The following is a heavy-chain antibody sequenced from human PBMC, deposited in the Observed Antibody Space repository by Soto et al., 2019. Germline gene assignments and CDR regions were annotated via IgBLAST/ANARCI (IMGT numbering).Heavy chain of an antibody. CDR2: ISGSGGST. D-gene: IGHD2-15*01. Sequence: GGSLRLSCAASGFTFSSYAMSWVRQAPGKGLEWVSAISGSGGSTYYADSVTGRFTISRDNSKNTLYLQMNSLRAEDTAVYYCAKENRGYCSGGSCYYYFDYWGQGTLVTVSS. CDR3: AKENRGYCSGGSCYYYFDY. CDR1: GFTFSSYA. J-gene: IGHJ4*02. V-gene: IGHV3-23*01.